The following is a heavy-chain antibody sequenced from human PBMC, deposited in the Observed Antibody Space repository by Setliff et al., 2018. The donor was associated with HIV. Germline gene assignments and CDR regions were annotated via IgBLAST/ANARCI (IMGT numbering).Heavy chain of an antibody. V-gene: IGHV4-34*10. Sequence: SETLSLTCAVYGGSFSEYYWSWVRQPPGKRLEWLGSIYSSGSPSYNPSLSSRLTISVDTSKNHVSLRLSSVTAADTAVYYCARTLRAAAMGYFDYWGQGTLVTVSS. J-gene: IGHJ4*02. CDR3: ARTLRAAAMGYFDY. CDR2: IYSSGSP. D-gene: IGHD5-18*01. CDR1: GGSFSEYY.